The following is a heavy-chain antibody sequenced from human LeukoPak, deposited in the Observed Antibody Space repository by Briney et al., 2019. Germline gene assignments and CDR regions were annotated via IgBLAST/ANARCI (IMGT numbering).Heavy chain of an antibody. CDR2: ISSSGSTI. CDR3: VRVFAGSGRYYYYRMYL. Sequence: GGSLRLSCAASGFTFSDYYMSWIRQAPGKGLERVSYISSSGSTIYYADSVKGRFTISRDNAKNSLYLQMISLRAEDTGGYDCVRVFAGSGRYYYYRMYLWPKGTTASLS. J-gene: IGHJ6*04. V-gene: IGHV3-11*01. D-gene: IGHD3-3*01. CDR1: GFTFSDYY.